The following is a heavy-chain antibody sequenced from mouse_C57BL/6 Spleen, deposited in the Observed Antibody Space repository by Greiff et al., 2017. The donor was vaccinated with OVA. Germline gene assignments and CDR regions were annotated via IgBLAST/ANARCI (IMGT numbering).Heavy chain of an antibody. CDR2: IHPNSGST. Sequence: QVHVKQPGAELVKPGASVKLSCKASGYTFTSYWMHWVKQRPGQGLEWIGMIHPNSGSTNYNEKFKSKATLTVDKSSSTAYMQLSSLTSEDSAVYYCARPIYYDYVGFAYWGQGTLVTVSA. CDR3: ARPIYYDYVGFAY. CDR1: GYTFTSYW. D-gene: IGHD2-4*01. V-gene: IGHV1-64*01. J-gene: IGHJ3*01.